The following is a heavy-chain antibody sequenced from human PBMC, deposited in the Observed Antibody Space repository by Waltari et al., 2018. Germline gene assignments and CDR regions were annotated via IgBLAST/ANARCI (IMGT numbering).Heavy chain of an antibody. CDR2: INHSGST. J-gene: IGHJ4*02. CDR1: GGSFSGYY. CDR3: AREAYYYDSSGFPYFDY. V-gene: IGHV4-34*01. D-gene: IGHD3-22*01. Sequence: QVQLQQWGAGLLKPSETLSLTCAVYGGSFSGYYWSWIRQPPGKGLAWIGEINHSGSTNYNPSLKSRVTISVDTSKNQFSLKLSSVTAADTAVYYCAREAYYYDSSGFPYFDYWGQGTLVTVSS.